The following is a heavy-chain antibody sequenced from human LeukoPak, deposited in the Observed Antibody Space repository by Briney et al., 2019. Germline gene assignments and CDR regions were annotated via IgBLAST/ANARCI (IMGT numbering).Heavy chain of an antibody. J-gene: IGHJ4*02. V-gene: IGHV3-74*01. Sequence: PGGSLRLSCGASGFTFSSYWMHWVRQAPGKGLVWVSLINSDGSSTRYADSVKGRFTISRDNAKNSLYLQMNSLRAEDTAVYYCAREELAAAGTVDYWGQGTLVTVSS. D-gene: IGHD6-13*01. CDR2: INSDGSST. CDR3: AREELAAAGTVDY. CDR1: GFTFSSYW.